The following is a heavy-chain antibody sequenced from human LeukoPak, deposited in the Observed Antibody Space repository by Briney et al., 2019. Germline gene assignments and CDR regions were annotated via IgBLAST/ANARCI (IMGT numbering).Heavy chain of an antibody. V-gene: IGHV3-33*01. Sequence: GGSLRLSCAASGFIFSSYGMHWVRQAPGKGLEWVAVIWYDGSNKYYADSVKGRFTISRDNSKNTLYLQMNSLRAEDTAVYYCARDRSGIGNAFDIWGQGTMVAVSS. D-gene: IGHD3-10*01. CDR2: IWYDGSNK. CDR3: ARDRSGIGNAFDI. J-gene: IGHJ3*02. CDR1: GFIFSSYG.